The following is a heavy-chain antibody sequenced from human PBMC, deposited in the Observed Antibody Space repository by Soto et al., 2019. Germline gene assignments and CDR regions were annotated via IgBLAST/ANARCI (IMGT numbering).Heavy chain of an antibody. D-gene: IGHD2-2*01. CDR1: GFTFSSYG. CDR2: IWYDGSNK. V-gene: IGHV3-33*01. J-gene: IGHJ6*02. CDR3: ARDYIVVVPAAPHHHYYYYGMDV. Sequence: GGSLRLSCAASGFTFSSYGMHWVRQAPGKGLEWVAVIWYDGSNKYYADSVKGRFTISRNNSKNTLYLQMNSLRAEDTAVYYCARDYIVVVPAAPHHHYYYYGMDVWGQGTTVTVSS.